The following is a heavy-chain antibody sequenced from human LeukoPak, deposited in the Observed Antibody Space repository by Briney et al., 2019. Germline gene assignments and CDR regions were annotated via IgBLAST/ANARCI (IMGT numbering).Heavy chain of an antibody. CDR1: GYSYTSYW. J-gene: IGHJ4*02. V-gene: IGHV5-51*01. D-gene: IGHD3-22*01. CDR2: IYPGDSDT. CDR3: ARHLYSSGYSVSGY. Sequence: GESLKISCKGSGYSYTSYWIAWVRQMPGKGLEWMGIIYPGDSDTRYSPSFQGQVTISADKSTSTAYLQWSSLKASDTAMYYCARHLYSSGYSVSGYWGQGTLVTVSS.